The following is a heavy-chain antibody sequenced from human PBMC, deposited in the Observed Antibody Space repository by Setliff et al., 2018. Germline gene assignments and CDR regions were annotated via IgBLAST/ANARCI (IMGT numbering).Heavy chain of an antibody. CDR2: IRFDGSHE. Sequence: GGSLRLSCAASGFTFNRYGMYWVRQAPGKGLEWVAYIRFDGSHEYYGDSVKGRFTISRDISTNTLYLQMNSLRAEDAAVYYCFGAGTCSYWGQGTQVPVSS. J-gene: IGHJ4*02. V-gene: IGHV3-30*02. CDR3: FGAGTCSY. CDR1: GFTFNRYG. D-gene: IGHD3-10*01.